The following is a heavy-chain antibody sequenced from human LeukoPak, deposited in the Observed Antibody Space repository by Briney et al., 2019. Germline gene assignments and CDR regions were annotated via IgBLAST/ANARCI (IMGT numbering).Heavy chain of an antibody. V-gene: IGHV3-30*07. J-gene: IGHJ3*02. CDR3: ARKSGGDCYFCAFDI. CDR2: ISYDGSNK. D-gene: IGHD2-21*02. CDR1: GFTFSSYA. Sequence: GGSLRLSCAASGFTFSSYAMHWVRQAPGKGLEWVAVISYDGSNKYYADSVKGRFTISRDNAKNSLYLQMNSLRAEDTAVYYCARKSGGDCYFCAFDIWGQGTMVTVSS.